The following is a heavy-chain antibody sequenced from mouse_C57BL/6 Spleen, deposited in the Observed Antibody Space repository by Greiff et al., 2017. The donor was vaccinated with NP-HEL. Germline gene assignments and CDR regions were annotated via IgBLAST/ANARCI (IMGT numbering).Heavy chain of an antibody. CDR1: GYTFTSYW. V-gene: IGHV1-50*01. Sequence: QVQLKQPGAELVKPGASVKLSCKASGYTFTSYWMQWVKQRPGQGLEWIGEIDPSDSYTNYNQKFKGKATLTVDTSSSTAYMQLSSLTSEDSAVYYCARSRYRGYFDYWGQGTTLTVSS. D-gene: IGHD2-14*01. J-gene: IGHJ2*01. CDR2: IDPSDSYT. CDR3: ARSRYRGYFDY.